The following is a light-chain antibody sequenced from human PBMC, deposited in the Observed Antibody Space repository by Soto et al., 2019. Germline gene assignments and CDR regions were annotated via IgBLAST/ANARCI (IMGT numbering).Light chain of an antibody. Sequence: EIVLTQSPGTLSLSPGERATLSCRASQSVSSSYLAWYQQKPGQAPRLLIYDASSRATAISDRFSGSGSGTDFALTISRLEPEDVAVYYCQQYGSSPLTFGGGTKVEIK. CDR3: QQYGSSPLT. V-gene: IGKV3-20*01. CDR2: DAS. J-gene: IGKJ4*01. CDR1: QSVSSSY.